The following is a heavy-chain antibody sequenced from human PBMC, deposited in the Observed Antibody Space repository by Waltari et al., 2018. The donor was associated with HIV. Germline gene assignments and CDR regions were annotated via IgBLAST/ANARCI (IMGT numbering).Heavy chain of an antibody. D-gene: IGHD1-26*01. Sequence: EVQVVESGGGLVQPGGSLRLSCAASGFSFSTYEMNWVRQAPGKGLEWVSYIISSGSTIYYADSVKGRFTISRDNAKNSLYLQMNSLRAEDTAVYFCARDGSSYYGLDYWSRGTLVTVSS. V-gene: IGHV3-48*03. CDR3: ARDGSSYYGLDY. J-gene: IGHJ4*02. CDR2: IISSGSTI. CDR1: GFSFSTYE.